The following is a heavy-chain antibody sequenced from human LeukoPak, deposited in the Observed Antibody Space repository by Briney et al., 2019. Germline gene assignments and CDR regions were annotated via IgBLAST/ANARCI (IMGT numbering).Heavy chain of an antibody. CDR3: ARGFVDTAMGDAFDI. Sequence: PSETLSLTCTVSGGSISSYYWSWIRQPAGKGLEWIGRIYTSGSTNYNPSLKSRVTMSVDTSKNQFSLKLSSVTAADTAVYYCARGFVDTAMGDAFDIWGQGTMATVSS. V-gene: IGHV4-4*07. J-gene: IGHJ3*02. CDR1: GGSISSYY. D-gene: IGHD5-18*01. CDR2: IYTSGST.